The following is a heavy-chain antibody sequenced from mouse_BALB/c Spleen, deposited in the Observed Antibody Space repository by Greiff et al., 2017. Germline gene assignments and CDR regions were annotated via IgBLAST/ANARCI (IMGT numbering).Heavy chain of an antibody. CDR3: ARHGSSYVDY. CDR1: GYAFSSSW. CDR2: IYPGDGDT. J-gene: IGHJ2*01. Sequence: QVQLQQSGPELVKPGASVKISCKASGYAFSSSWMNWVKQRPGQGLEWIGRIYPGDGDTNYNGKFKGKATLTADKSSSTAYMQLSSLTSVDSAVYFCARHGSSYVDYWGQGTTLTVSS. D-gene: IGHD1-1*01. V-gene: IGHV1-82*01.